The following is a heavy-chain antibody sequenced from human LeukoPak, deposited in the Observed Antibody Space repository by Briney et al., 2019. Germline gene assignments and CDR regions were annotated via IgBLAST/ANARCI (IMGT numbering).Heavy chain of an antibody. CDR2: ISSSSSYI. D-gene: IGHD2-15*01. V-gene: IGHV3-21*01. CDR3: AGYCSGGSCYD. Sequence: GGSLRLSCAAYGFTFSSYSMNWVRQAPGKGLEWVSSISSSSSYIYYADSVKGRFTISRDNAKNPLYLQMNSLRAEDTAVYYCAGYCSGGSCYDWGQGTLVTVSS. J-gene: IGHJ4*02. CDR1: GFTFSSYS.